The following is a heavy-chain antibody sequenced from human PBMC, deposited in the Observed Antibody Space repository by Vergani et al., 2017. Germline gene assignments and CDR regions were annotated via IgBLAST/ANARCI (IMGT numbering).Heavy chain of an antibody. J-gene: IGHJ6*02. V-gene: IGHV4-59*01. CDR1: GGSISSYY. Sequence: QVQLQESGPGLVKPSETLSLTCTVSGGSISSYYWSWIRQPPGKGLEWIGYIYYSGSTNYNPSLKSRVTISVDTSKNQFSLKLSSVTAADTAVYYCARWGAFGYYYYGMDVWGQGTTVTVSS. CDR2: IYYSGST. D-gene: IGHD3-3*01. CDR3: ARWGAFGYYYYGMDV.